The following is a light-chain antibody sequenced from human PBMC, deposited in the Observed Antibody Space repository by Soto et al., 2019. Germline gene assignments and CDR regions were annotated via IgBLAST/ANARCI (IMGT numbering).Light chain of an antibody. V-gene: IGKV3-20*01. CDR1: QSICNQY. CDR3: QQYGSPPRT. J-gene: IGKJ1*01. CDR2: AAS. Sequence: EIMLTQSPGTLSLSPGERATISCRASQSICNQYLAWYQQRPGQAHMLLNHAASTKAPGIPERFSGSGSGTDFVLTISSLDLDDFAVYYCQQYGSPPRTFGQGTKVELK.